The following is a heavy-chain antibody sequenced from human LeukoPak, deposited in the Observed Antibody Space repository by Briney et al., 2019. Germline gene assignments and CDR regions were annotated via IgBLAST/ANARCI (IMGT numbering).Heavy chain of an antibody. CDR2: IRSKANSYAT. J-gene: IGHJ4*02. D-gene: IGHD5-18*01. CDR3: TRHTSGYSYGSFDY. V-gene: IGHV3-73*01. CDR1: GFTFSGSA. Sequence: GGSLKLSCAASGFTFSGSAMHWARQASGKGLEWVGRIRSKANSYATAYAASVKGRFTISRDDSKNTAYLQMNSLKTEDTAVYYCTRHTSGYSYGSFDYWGQGTLVTVSS.